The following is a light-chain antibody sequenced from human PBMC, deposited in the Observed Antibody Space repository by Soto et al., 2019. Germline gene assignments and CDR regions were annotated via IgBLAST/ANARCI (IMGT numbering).Light chain of an antibody. CDR1: QGISSY. CDR2: AAS. Sequence: DSQLTQSPSFLSASVGDRVTITCRASQGISSYLAWYQQKPGKAPKLLIYAASTLQSGVPSRFRGSGSGTVFTLTISSLQPEDLATYYCQRLNSYPWLTFGGGNKVEIK. CDR3: QRLNSYPWLT. V-gene: IGKV1-9*01. J-gene: IGKJ4*01.